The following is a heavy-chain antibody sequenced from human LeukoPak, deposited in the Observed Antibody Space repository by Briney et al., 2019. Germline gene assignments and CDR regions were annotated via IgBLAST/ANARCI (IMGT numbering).Heavy chain of an antibody. D-gene: IGHD3-16*01. CDR1: GFSFDDNA. V-gene: IGHV3-43*02. Sequence: GGSLRLSCAASGFSFDDNAMYWVRQTPGKGLEWVSLISGDGATTYYADSVKGRFNISRDNSKRSLYLQMNSLRSEDSALYYCAKDNQRGGFQHWGPGNLVTVSS. J-gene: IGHJ1*01. CDR3: AKDNQRGGFQH. CDR2: ISGDGATT.